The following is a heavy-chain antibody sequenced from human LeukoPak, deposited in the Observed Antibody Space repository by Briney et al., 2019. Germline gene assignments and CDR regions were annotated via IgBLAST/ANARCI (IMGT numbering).Heavy chain of an antibody. Sequence: SVKVSCKASGYSFTSYGITWVRQAAGQGVEWRGGIIPIFATANSPHKSQRRVTIPTDDSTSTAYMQLSSLRSEHPAVYYCARQIPRERVAGRRYSFHYWAQGTLLTVSS. D-gene: IGHD6-19*01. V-gene: IGHV1-69*05. CDR3: ARQIPRERVAGRRYSFHY. J-gene: IGHJ4*02. CDR1: GYSFTSYG. CDR2: IIPIFATA.